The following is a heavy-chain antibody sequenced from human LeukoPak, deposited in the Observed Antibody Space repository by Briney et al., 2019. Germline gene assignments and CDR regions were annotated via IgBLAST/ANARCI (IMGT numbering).Heavy chain of an antibody. D-gene: IGHD3-22*01. V-gene: IGHV3-74*01. CDR3: ARTYYYDTSGYNYPFDY. CDR1: GFTFSSYW. CDR2: INSDGSST. Sequence: GGSLRLSCAASGFTFSSYWMHWVRQAPGKGLVWVSRINSDGSSTNYADSVKGRFIISRDNAKNTLYLQMNSLRAEDTAVYYCARTYYYDTSGYNYPFDYWGQGTLVTVSS. J-gene: IGHJ4*02.